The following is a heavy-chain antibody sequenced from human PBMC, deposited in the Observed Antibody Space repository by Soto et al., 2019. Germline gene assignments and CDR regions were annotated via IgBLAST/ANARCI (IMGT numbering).Heavy chain of an antibody. CDR1: GGTFSSYA. Sequence: AASVKVSCKASGGTFSSYAISWVRQAPGQGLEWMGGIIPIFGTANYAQKFQGRVTITADESTSTAYMELSSLRSEDTAVYYCARENYYDSSGYYGLDAFDIWGQGTMVTV. D-gene: IGHD3-22*01. J-gene: IGHJ3*02. V-gene: IGHV1-69*13. CDR2: IIPIFGTA. CDR3: ARENYYDSSGYYGLDAFDI.